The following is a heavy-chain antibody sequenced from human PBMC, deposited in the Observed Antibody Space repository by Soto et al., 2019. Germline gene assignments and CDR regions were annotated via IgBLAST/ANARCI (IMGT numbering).Heavy chain of an antibody. CDR2: IFSSGST. J-gene: IGHJ6*02. V-gene: IGHV4-59*02. CDR3: ARDNFYGPYGMDV. CDR1: GGSVNAYY. Sequence: QVQLQESGPGLVKPSEPLSLTCTVSGGSVNAYYWSWIRQPPGKGLEWIGYIFSSGSTNYNPSLKSRVTLSVNTSRNQFSLKLNSVTAADTAVYYCARDNFYGPYGMDVRGQGITVTVSS. D-gene: IGHD3-10*01.